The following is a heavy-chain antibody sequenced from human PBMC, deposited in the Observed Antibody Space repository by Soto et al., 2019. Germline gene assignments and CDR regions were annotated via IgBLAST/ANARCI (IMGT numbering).Heavy chain of an antibody. V-gene: IGHV4-34*01. D-gene: IGHD6-13*01. CDR3: ARVHGLQQQLVRSVDY. CDR2: INHSGST. CDR1: GGSFSGYY. J-gene: IGHJ4*02. Sequence: SETLSLTCAVYGGSFSGYYWSWIRQPPGKGLEWIGEINHSGSTNYNPSLKSRVTLSVDSSKNQFSLKLSSVTAADTALFYCARVHGLQQQLVRSVDYWGQGTLVTVSS.